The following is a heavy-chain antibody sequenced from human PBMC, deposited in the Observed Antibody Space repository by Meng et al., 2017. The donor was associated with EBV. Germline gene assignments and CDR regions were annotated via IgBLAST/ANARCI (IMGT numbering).Heavy chain of an antibody. CDR2: FLPTLGAP. J-gene: IGHJ4*02. CDR3: ASESGRGYTPDY. V-gene: IGHV1-69*01. Sequence: GQLCQSAAGVKKPGSSVKFSCKTSGGPFRNYAISWVRHAPGQGLEWLGGFLPTLGAPNYAQKFHGRVSITADESTSTHYMDLSSLRSEDTAVYYCASESGRGYTPDYWGQGTLVTVSS. CDR1: GGPFRNYA. D-gene: IGHD3-10*01.